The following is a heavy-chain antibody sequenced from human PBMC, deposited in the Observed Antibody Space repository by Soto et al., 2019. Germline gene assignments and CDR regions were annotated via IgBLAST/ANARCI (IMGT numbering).Heavy chain of an antibody. D-gene: IGHD1-1*01. CDR3: VRVDWNDAGS. J-gene: IGHJ5*02. CDR1: GSSVSSNIPA. V-gene: IGHV6-1*01. CDR2: TRYTSMWYN. Sequence: PSQTPSLTCAMSGSSVSSNIPAWDCIRQSPSRGFEWLGRTRYTSMWYNEYAVSVKSRITINPYTSKKHFSLQLKSVTPEDTAVYYCVRVDWNDAGSWGQGTMVTVSS.